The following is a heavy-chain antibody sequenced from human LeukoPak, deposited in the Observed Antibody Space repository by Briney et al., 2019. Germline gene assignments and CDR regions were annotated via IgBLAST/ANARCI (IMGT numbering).Heavy chain of an antibody. CDR3: ARVGYCSGGSCYSGGGGLDY. J-gene: IGHJ4*02. D-gene: IGHD2-15*01. CDR1: GFTFSSYS. CDR2: ISSSSSYI. Sequence: GGSLRLSCAASGFTFSSYSMNWVRQAPGKGLEWVSSISSSSSYIYYADSVKGRFTISRDNAKNSLYLQMNSLRAEDTAVYYCARVGYCSGGSCYSGGGGLDYWGQGTLVTVSS. V-gene: IGHV3-21*01.